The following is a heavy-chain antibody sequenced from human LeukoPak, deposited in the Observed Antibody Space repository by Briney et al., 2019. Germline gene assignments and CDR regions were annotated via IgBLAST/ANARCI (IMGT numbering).Heavy chain of an antibody. CDR2: IYPSDSDT. CDR3: ARLGGGSGSCMDV. D-gene: IGHD3-10*01. J-gene: IGHJ6*01. CDR1: ESTFSSYW. Sequence: GESLKTSCKASESTFSSYWIGWVRQMPGKGLGWMGIIYPSDSDTRYSSSLQCQVTISADKSLSTAYLQWSSLKASDTAMYYCARLGGGSGSCMDVWGEGTTVTASS. V-gene: IGHV5-51*01.